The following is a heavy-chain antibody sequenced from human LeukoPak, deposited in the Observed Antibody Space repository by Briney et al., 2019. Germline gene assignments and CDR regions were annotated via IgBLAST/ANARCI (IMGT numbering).Heavy chain of an antibody. D-gene: IGHD2-8*01. CDR3: ARVFAAGVWFDY. CDR2: IIPILGIA. CDR1: GGTFSSYA. J-gene: IGHJ4*02. V-gene: IGHV1-69*04. Sequence: SVKVSCKASGGTFSSYAISWVRQAPGQGLEWMGRIIPILGIANYAQKFQGRVTITADKSTSTAYMELSSLRSEDTAVYYCARVFAAGVWFDYWGQGTLVTASS.